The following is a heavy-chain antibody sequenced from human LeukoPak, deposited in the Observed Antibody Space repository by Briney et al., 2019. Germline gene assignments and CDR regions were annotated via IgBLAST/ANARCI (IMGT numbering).Heavy chain of an antibody. J-gene: IGHJ4*02. CDR3: AKDLHYGSADY. CDR2: INLNGGST. Sequence: PGGSLRLSCAASGFTFDDYGMSWVRQAPGKGLEWVSGINLNGGSTGYADSVKGRFTISRDNAKNSLYLQMNSLRAEDTAVYYCAKDLHYGSADYWGQGTLVTVSS. V-gene: IGHV3-20*04. D-gene: IGHD3-10*01. CDR1: GFTFDDYG.